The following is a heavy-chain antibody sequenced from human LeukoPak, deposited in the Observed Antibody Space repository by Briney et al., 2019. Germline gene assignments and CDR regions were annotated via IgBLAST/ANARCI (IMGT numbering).Heavy chain of an antibody. CDR1: GYTFTSYY. J-gene: IGHJ4*02. CDR3: ARDRSGDCYYDY. D-gene: IGHD2-21*02. V-gene: IGHV1-46*01. Sequence: ASVKVSCKASGYTFTSYYMHWVRQAPGQGLEWMGIINPSGGSTSYAQKFQGRVTMTRDTSTSTVYMELSSPRSEDTAVYYCARDRSGDCYYDYWGQGTLVTVSS. CDR2: INPSGGST.